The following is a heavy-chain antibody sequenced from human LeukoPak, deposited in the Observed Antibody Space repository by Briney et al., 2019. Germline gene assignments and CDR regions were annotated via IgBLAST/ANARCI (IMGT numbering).Heavy chain of an antibody. J-gene: IGHJ6*02. CDR1: GGSITTRGYF. CDR2: IYYSGST. D-gene: IGHD4-23*01. V-gene: IGHV4-39*01. Sequence: SETLSLTYSVSGGSITTRGYFWGWIRQPPGKGLEWIGSIYYSGSTYYNPSLKSRITISVDTPKSQYSLKLSSVSAADTAVYYCATHTDYGDNGHGVDVWGQGTAVTVSS. CDR3: ATHTDYGDNGHGVDV.